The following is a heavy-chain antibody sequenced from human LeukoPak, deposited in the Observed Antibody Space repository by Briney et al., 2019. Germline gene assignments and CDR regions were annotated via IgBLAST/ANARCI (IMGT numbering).Heavy chain of an antibody. D-gene: IGHD6-6*01. Sequence: GGSLRLSCAASGFTFTNYGMSWVRQAPGKGLEWVSTISGSGGSTYYADSVKGRFTISRDNSKNTLYLQMNSLRAEDTAVYYCAKDFGGIAARPRPDYWGQGTLVTVSS. V-gene: IGHV3-23*01. J-gene: IGHJ4*02. CDR1: GFTFTNYG. CDR3: AKDFGGIAARPRPDY. CDR2: ISGSGGST.